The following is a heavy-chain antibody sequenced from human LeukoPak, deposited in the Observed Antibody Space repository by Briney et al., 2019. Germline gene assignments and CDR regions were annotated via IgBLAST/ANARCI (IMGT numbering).Heavy chain of an antibody. Sequence: SETLSLTCTVSGGSIGGYFWSWIRQPPGKRLEWIGYIYESGSTYYNSSLTGRVTISLDMSKNQFSLKLTSVTAADTAFYYCARVVIIKRGAFDIWGQGTMVTVSS. V-gene: IGHV4-4*09. D-gene: IGHD3-22*01. CDR2: IYESGST. CDR1: GGSIGGYF. J-gene: IGHJ3*02. CDR3: ARVVIIKRGAFDI.